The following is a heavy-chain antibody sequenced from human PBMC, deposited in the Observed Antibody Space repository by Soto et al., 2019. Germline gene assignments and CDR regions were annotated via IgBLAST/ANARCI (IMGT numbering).Heavy chain of an antibody. CDR2: ISYDGRNK. V-gene: IGHV3-30*18. CDR3: AKDLVVDTAMVYGMDV. CDR1: GFTFSSYG. Sequence: QVQLVESGGGVVQPGRSLRLSCAASGFTFSSYGMHWVRQAPAKGLEWGAVISYDGRNKYYADSVKGRFTISRDNSKNTLYLQMNSLRAEDTAVYYCAKDLVVDTAMVYGMDVWGQGTTVTVSS. J-gene: IGHJ6*02. D-gene: IGHD5-18*01.